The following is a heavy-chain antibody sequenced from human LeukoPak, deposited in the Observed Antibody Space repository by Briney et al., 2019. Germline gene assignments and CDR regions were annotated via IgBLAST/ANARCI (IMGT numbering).Heavy chain of an antibody. Sequence: SETLTLTCTVSGGSVSSYYWSWIRQPPGKGREWIGNIYISGSTNYNPSLKSRVTISVDTSKNQFSLRLSSVTAADTAVYYCARHGVDTDYFDYWGQGTLVTVSS. J-gene: IGHJ4*02. CDR2: IYISGST. CDR1: GGSVSSYY. D-gene: IGHD5-18*01. CDR3: ARHGVDTDYFDY. V-gene: IGHV4-4*09.